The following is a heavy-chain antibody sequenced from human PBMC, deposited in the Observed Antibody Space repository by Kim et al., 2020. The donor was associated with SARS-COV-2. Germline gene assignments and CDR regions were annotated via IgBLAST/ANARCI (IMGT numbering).Heavy chain of an antibody. CDR3: TRASPLTGSYPYYFAMDV. CDR1: GFTFHDYA. D-gene: IGHD1-26*01. J-gene: IGHJ6*02. Sequence: SLRLSCAASGFTFHDYAMNWVRQAPGKGLEWVSAISRDGGGIDYADSVKGRFTISRDNTRNSLSLQMESLSIGDTALYFCTRASPLTGSYPYYFAMDVWGQGATVTVSS. CDR2: ISRDGGGI. V-gene: IGHV3-9*01.